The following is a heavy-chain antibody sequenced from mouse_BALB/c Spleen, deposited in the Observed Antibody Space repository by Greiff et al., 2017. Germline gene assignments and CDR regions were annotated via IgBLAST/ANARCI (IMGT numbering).Heavy chain of an antibody. D-gene: IGHD2-4*01. CDR1: GFTFTDYY. V-gene: IGHV7-3*02. CDR2: IRNKATGYTT. J-gene: IGHJ3*01. CDR3: ARDFDYAPSWFAY. Sequence: EVKLVESGGGLVQPGGSLRLSCATSGFTFTDYYMSWVRQPPGKALEWLGFIRNKATGYTTEYSASVKGRFTISRDNSQSILYLQMNTLRAEDSATYYCARDFDYAPSWFAYWGQGTLVTVSA.